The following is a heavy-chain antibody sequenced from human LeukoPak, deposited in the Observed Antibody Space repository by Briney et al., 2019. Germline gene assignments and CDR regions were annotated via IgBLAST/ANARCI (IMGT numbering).Heavy chain of an antibody. CDR2: ISAYNGNT. D-gene: IGHD1-26*01. CDR1: GYTFTSYG. CDR3: ARKSLGATTGDY. Sequence: ASVKVSCKASGYTFTSYGISWVRQAPGQGLEWRGWISAYNGNTNYAQKLQGRVTMTTDTSTSTAYMELRSLRSDDTAVYYCARKSLGATTGDYWGQGTLVTVSS. J-gene: IGHJ4*02. V-gene: IGHV1-18*01.